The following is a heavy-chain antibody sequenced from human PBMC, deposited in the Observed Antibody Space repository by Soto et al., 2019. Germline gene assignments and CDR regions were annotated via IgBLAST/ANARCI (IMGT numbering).Heavy chain of an antibody. CDR3: ARDQAPNEEHFDY. CDR1: GFTFSSYS. D-gene: IGHD1-1*01. Sequence: GGSLRLSCAASGFTFSSYSMNWVRQAPGKGLEWVSSISSSSSYIYYADSVKGRFTISRDNAKNSLYLQMNSLRAEDTAVYYCARDQAPNEEHFDYWGQGTLVTVSS. J-gene: IGHJ4*02. CDR2: ISSSSSYI. V-gene: IGHV3-21*01.